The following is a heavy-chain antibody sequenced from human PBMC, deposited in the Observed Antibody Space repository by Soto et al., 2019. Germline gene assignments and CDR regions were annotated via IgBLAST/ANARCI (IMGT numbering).Heavy chain of an antibody. CDR3: ARVDPDYYGSGSPAPNGALEP. V-gene: IGHV1-18*01. CDR1: GYTFTSYG. J-gene: IGHJ5*02. Sequence: ASVKVSCKASGYTFTSYGISWVRQAPGQGLEWMGWISAYNGNTNYAQKLQGRVTMTTDTSTSTAYMELRSLRSDDTAVYYCARVDPDYYGSGSPAPNGALEPRGQGTLVTVSS. D-gene: IGHD3-10*01. CDR2: ISAYNGNT.